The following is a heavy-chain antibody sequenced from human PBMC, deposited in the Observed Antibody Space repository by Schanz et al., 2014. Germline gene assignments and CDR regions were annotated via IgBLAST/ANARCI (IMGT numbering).Heavy chain of an antibody. CDR1: GFTFNSYA. CDR3: AERMGFFSGGTWFDYYLYGLDV. Sequence: DVQLLESGGGLVQPGGSLRLSCAASGFTFNSYAMTWVRQAPGKGLEWVSSISHSGGSKYYADSVKGRFTISRDNSENTLCLQMNSPGAQDPGSFYCAERMGFFSGGTWFDYYLYGLDVWGQGTTVTVSS. V-gene: IGHV3-23*01. J-gene: IGHJ6*02. CDR2: ISHSGGSK. D-gene: IGHD2-15*01.